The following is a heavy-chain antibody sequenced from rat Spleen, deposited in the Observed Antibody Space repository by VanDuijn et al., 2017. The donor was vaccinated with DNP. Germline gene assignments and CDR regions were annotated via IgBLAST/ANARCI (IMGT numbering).Heavy chain of an antibody. CDR1: GFTFSNYY. Sequence: EVQLVESGGGLVQPGRSLKLSCAASGFTFSNYYMAWVRQAPKKGLEWVATISTSGSRTYYPDSVKGRFTISRDNAKSSLYLQMNSLKSEDTATYYCARQEHTTGIRGLFDYWGQGVMVTVSS. D-gene: IGHD1-9*01. V-gene: IGHV5-25*01. J-gene: IGHJ2*01. CDR3: ARQEHTTGIRGLFDY. CDR2: ISTSGSRT.